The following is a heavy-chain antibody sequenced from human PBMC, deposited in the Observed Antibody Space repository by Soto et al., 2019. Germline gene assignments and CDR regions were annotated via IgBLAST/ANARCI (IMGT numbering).Heavy chain of an antibody. V-gene: IGHV4-59*01. J-gene: IGHJ5*02. D-gene: IGHD2-2*02. CDR3: ARARAVIIPGDWFDP. CDR1: SGSIGRYY. Sequence: PSETLSLTCTVSSGSIGRYYWSWIRQPPGKGLEWIGYIYNSGSANYNPSLKSRVTISVDTSKNQFSLQLNSVTAADTAVYYCARARAVIIPGDWFDPCGQGTLVTV. CDR2: IYNSGSA.